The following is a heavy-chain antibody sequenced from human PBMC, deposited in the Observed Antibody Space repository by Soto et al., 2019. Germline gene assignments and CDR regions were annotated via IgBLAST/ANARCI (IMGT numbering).Heavy chain of an antibody. CDR1: GFSISGSA. CDR3: TRLDAPGDRALDI. J-gene: IGHJ3*02. Sequence: EVQLVESGGDLVQPGGFLKLSCAASGFSISGSAIHWVRQASGKGLEWVARIRDKTNGYATGYAASVQGRFTISRDDSKNTAFLQMNSLKTEDTAVYYCTRLDAPGDRALDIWGQGTMVTVSS. CDR2: IRDKTNGYAT. V-gene: IGHV3-73*01.